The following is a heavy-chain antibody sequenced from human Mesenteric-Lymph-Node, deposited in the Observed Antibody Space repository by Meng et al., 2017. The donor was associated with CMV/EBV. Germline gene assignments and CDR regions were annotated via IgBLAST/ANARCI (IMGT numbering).Heavy chain of an antibody. V-gene: IGHV4-39*07. CDR1: GGSISSSSYY. CDR2: IYYSGST. Sequence: GSLRLSCTVSGGSISSSSYYWGWIRQPPGKGLEWIGSIYYSGSTYYNPSLKSRVTISVDTSKNQFSLKLSSVTAADTAVYYCARDATTRFDYWGQGTLVTVSS. CDR3: ARDATTRFDY. D-gene: IGHD4-11*01. J-gene: IGHJ4*02.